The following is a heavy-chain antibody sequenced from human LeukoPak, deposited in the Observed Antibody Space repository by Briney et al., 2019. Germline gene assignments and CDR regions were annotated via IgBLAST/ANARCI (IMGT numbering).Heavy chain of an antibody. CDR3: ARRLARIAAAGTWFDP. Sequence: SSETLSLTCAVYGGSFSGYYWSWIRQPPGKGLEWIGEINHSGSTNYNPSLKSRVTISVDTSKNQFSLKLSSVTAADTAVYYCARRLARIAAAGTWFDPWGQGTLVTVSS. CDR2: INHSGST. CDR1: GGSFSGYY. V-gene: IGHV4-34*01. D-gene: IGHD6-13*01. J-gene: IGHJ5*02.